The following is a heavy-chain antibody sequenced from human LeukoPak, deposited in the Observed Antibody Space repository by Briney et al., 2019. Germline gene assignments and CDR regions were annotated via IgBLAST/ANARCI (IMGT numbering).Heavy chain of an antibody. Sequence: GASVKVSCKVSGYTLTELSMHWVRQAPGKGDEWMGGFDPEDGETIYAQKFQGRVTMTEDTSTDTAYMELSSLRSEDTAVYYCATTAPPWSSRPTLFDYWGQGTLVTVSS. CDR2: FDPEDGET. V-gene: IGHV1-24*01. CDR1: GYTLTELS. D-gene: IGHD2-2*01. J-gene: IGHJ4*02. CDR3: ATTAPPWSSRPTLFDY.